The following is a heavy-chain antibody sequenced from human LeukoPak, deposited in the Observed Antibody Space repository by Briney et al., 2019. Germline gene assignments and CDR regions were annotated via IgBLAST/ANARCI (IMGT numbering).Heavy chain of an antibody. CDR2: ISGSDGST. J-gene: IGHJ5*02. CDR1: GFTFSSYA. CDR3: AKDLTVTTYNWFDP. V-gene: IGHV3-23*01. D-gene: IGHD4-11*01. Sequence: GGSLRLSCAASGFTFSSYAMSWVRQAPGKGLEWVSAISGSDGSTYYADSVKGRFTISRDNSKNTLYLQMNSLRAEDTAVYYCAKDLTVTTYNWFDPWGQGTLVTVSS.